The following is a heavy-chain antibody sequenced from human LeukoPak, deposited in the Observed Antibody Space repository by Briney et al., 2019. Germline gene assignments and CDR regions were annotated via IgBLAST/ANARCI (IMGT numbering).Heavy chain of an antibody. D-gene: IGHD1-1*01. V-gene: IGHV5-51*01. J-gene: IGHJ4*02. CDR3: ARSTGYAFSYIDF. Sequence: KPGESLRISCKASGYSFTSYWIDWVRQVPGKGLEWTGIIYPGDSDTRYNPSFQGQVTISVDKSIATAYLQWSSLKASDTAIYYCARSTGYAFSYIDFWAQGTLVTVSS. CDR1: GYSFTSYW. CDR2: IYPGDSDT.